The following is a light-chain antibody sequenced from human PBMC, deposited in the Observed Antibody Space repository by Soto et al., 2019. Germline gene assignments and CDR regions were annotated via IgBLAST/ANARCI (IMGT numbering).Light chain of an antibody. J-gene: IGKJ1*01. CDR3: QQYGYSFWT. V-gene: IGKV3-20*01. Sequence: EFVVTQSPGTLFLSQGEGATLSCRAIDSVTCSSLAWYQQKXGXPPRXXXYSXSSRATGIPDRLSGSGSGTDFTLPISRVEPEDSAVYYCQQYGYSFWTFGQGTKVDIK. CDR1: DSVTCSS. CDR2: SXS.